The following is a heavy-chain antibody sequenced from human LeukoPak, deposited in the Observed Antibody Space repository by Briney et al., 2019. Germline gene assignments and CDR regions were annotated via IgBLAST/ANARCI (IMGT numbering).Heavy chain of an antibody. D-gene: IGHD3-10*01. Sequence: SETLSLTCTVSGGSISSHCWSWIRQPPGKGLEWIGYIYYSGSTNYNPSLKSRVTISVDTSKNQFSLKLSSVPAADTAVYYCARELVRESPFLKNWFDPWGQGTLVTVSS. CDR3: ARELVRESPFLKNWFDP. CDR1: GGSISSHC. V-gene: IGHV4-59*11. J-gene: IGHJ5*02. CDR2: IYYSGST.